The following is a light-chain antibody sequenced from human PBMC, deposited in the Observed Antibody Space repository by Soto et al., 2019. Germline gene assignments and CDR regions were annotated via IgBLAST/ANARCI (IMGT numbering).Light chain of an antibody. V-gene: IGLV2-14*01. CDR1: SSDVGGYNY. CDR3: SSYTSSSTVV. CDR2: DVS. J-gene: IGLJ2*01. Sequence: QAVVTQPASVSGSPGQSITISCTGTSSDVGGYNYVSWYQQHPGKAPKLMFYDVSNRPSGVSNRFSGSKSGNTASLTISGLQAEDEADYYCSSYTSSSTVVFGGGTKLTVL.